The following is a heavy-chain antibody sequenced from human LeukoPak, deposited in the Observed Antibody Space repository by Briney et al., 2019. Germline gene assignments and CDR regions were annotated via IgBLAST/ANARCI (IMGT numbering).Heavy chain of an antibody. CDR1: GFTFRTYA. D-gene: IGHD5-12*01. J-gene: IGHJ4*02. CDR3: ARDPVGLQLIGYFDY. V-gene: IGHV3-23*01. CDR2: ISGSGNGT. Sequence: GGSLRLSCTASGFTFRTYAMNWVRQAPGKGLEWLSGISGSGNGTYYADSVKGRFTISRDNSKNTLYLQMNSLRAEDTAVYYCARDPVGLQLIGYFDYWGQGALVTVSS.